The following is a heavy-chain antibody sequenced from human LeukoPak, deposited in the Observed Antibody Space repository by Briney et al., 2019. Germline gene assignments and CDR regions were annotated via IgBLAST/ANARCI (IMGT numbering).Heavy chain of an antibody. CDR2: ISSSSSYI. Sequence: PGGSLRLSCAASGFTFSSYSMNWVRQAPGKGLEWVSSISSSSSYIYYADSVKGRFTISRDNAKNSLYLQMNSLRAEDTAVYYCARDPPYYYDHDDYWGQGTLVTVSS. J-gene: IGHJ4*02. D-gene: IGHD3-22*01. CDR1: GFTFSSYS. CDR3: ARDPPYYYDHDDY. V-gene: IGHV3-21*01.